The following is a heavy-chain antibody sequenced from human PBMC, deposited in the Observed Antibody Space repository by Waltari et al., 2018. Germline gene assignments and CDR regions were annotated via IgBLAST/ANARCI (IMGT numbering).Heavy chain of an antibody. CDR1: GFSFSTYT. D-gene: IGHD6-13*01. CDR2: ISDSSVFI. J-gene: IGHJ4*02. V-gene: IGHV3-21*01. CDR3: ARVVSAAGTLYQFDY. Sequence: EVQLVESGGGLVKPGGSLRVSCAASGFSFSTYTMNWVRQAPGKGREWVSSISDSSVFIYYAESGKGRFTISRDNVKNSVSLQMSSLRADDAAVYYCARVVSAAGTLYQFDYWGQGTLVTVSS.